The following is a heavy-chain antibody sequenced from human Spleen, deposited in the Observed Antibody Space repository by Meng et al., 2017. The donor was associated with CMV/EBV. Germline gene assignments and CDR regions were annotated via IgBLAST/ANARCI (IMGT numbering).Heavy chain of an antibody. CDR3: AKTTYRRGIYVMEV. J-gene: IGHJ6*02. V-gene: IGHV3-23*03. Sequence: SRFTFSNYGMTWVRQAPGKGLEWVSFIHSSGGSTYYADSVRGRFTIARDNSKNTLSLHINSLRVEDTAIYYCAKTTYRRGIYVMEVWGQGTTVTVSS. D-gene: IGHD5-12*01. CDR2: IHSSGGST. CDR1: RFTFSNYG.